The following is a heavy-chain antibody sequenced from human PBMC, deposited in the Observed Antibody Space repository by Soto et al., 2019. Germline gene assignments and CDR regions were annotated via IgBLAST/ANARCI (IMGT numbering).Heavy chain of an antibody. V-gene: IGHV3-11*01. J-gene: IGHJ5*02. CDR2: ISSSGSTI. D-gene: IGHD6-13*01. Sequence: LRLSCAASGFTFSDYYMSWIRQAPGKGLEWVSYISSSGSTIYYADSVKGRFTISRDNAKNSLYLQMDSLRAEDTAVYYCARDGETIAAAGTRNWFDPWGQGTLVTVSS. CDR1: GFTFSDYY. CDR3: ARDGETIAAAGTRNWFDP.